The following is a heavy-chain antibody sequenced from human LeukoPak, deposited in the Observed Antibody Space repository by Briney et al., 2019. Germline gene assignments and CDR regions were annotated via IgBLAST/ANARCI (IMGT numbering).Heavy chain of an antibody. D-gene: IGHD3-3*01. CDR1: GGSISSYY. V-gene: IGHV4-59*08. J-gene: IGHJ6*02. Sequence: SETLSLTCTVSGGSISSYYWSWIRQPPGNGLEWIGYIYYSGSTNYNPSLKSRVTISVDTSKNQFSLKLSSVTAADTAVYYCARLKDYDFWSTYYYGMDVWGQGTTVTVSS. CDR3: ARLKDYDFWSTYYYGMDV. CDR2: IYYSGST.